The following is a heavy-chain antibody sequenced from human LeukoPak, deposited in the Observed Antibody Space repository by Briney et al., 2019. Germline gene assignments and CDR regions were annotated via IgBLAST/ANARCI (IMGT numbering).Heavy chain of an antibody. CDR3: ARDYVWGSYRADAFDI. V-gene: IGHV4-61*08. Sequence: SSETLSLTCTVSGGSISSGGYYWSWTRQHPGKGLEWIGYIYYSGSTNYNPSLKSRVTISVDTSKNQFSLKLSSVTAADTAVYYCARDYVWGSYRADAFDIWGRGTMVTVSS. J-gene: IGHJ3*02. D-gene: IGHD3-16*02. CDR2: IYYSGST. CDR1: GGSISSGGYY.